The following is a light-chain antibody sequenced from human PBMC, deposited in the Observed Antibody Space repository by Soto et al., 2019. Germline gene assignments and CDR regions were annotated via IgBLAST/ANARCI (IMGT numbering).Light chain of an antibody. CDR3: QQYNNWPGT. Sequence: TQSPGTLSASPGERATLSCRASQTVSRNYLAWYQQKPGQAPRLLIYGASTRATGIPARVSGSGSGTEFTLTISSLKSEDFEVYYCQQYNNWPGTFGQGTKVDIK. CDR2: GAS. CDR1: QTVSRN. J-gene: IGKJ1*01. V-gene: IGKV3-15*01.